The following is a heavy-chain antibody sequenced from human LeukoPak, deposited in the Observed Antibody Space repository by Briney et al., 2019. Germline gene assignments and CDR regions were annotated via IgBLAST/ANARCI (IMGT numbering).Heavy chain of an antibody. CDR1: GFTFSSYS. Sequence: HPGGSLRLPCAASGFTFSSYSMNWVRQAPGKGLEWVSHISSSSSTIYYADSVKGRFTISRDNAKNSLYLQMNSLRAEDTAVYYCASPYSSGNDAFDIWGQGTMVTVSS. CDR2: ISSSSSTI. J-gene: IGHJ3*02. CDR3: ASPYSSGNDAFDI. D-gene: IGHD6-19*01. V-gene: IGHV3-48*01.